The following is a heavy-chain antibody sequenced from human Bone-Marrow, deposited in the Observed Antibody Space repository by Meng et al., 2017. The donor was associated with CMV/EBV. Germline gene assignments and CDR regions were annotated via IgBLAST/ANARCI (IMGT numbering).Heavy chain of an antibody. CDR1: GFTFDDYA. D-gene: IGHD3-22*01. Sequence: SLKISCAASGFTFDDYAMHWVRQAPGKGLEWVSGISWNSGSIGYADSVKGRFTISRDNAKNSLYLQMNSLRAEDTAVYYCARAGGTYYYDSSGPEGDAFDIWGQGTMVTVSS. J-gene: IGHJ3*02. CDR3: ARAGGTYYYDSSGPEGDAFDI. V-gene: IGHV3-9*01. CDR2: ISWNSGSI.